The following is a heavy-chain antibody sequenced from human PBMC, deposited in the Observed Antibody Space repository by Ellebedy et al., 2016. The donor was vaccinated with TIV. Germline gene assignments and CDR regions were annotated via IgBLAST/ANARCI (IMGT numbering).Heavy chain of an antibody. J-gene: IGHJ2*01. Sequence: SETLSLTXAVSGGSMGPYSWSWIRQPPGKGLEWIVFMSYSGGTNYNASLQSRVIMSIVTSTKEFSLRLNSVTAADTAVYYCARYWNYYYSTGTEESYWYFDLWGRGTLVTVSS. CDR2: MSYSGGT. CDR3: ARYWNYYYSTGTEESYWYFDL. V-gene: IGHV4-59*01. D-gene: IGHD3-22*01. CDR1: GGSMGPYS.